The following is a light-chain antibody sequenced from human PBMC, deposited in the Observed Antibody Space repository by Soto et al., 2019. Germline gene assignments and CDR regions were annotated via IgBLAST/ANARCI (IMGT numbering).Light chain of an antibody. Sequence: QSVLTQSPSASGTPGQKVTISWYGSSSNIGRYPVYWYQQLPGPAPKLLINSDDQRPAGVPDLFSASKSGTSDSLAISGLRSEDEADYYCAAWDASLSGHVFRAGTKVTVL. J-gene: IGLJ1*01. CDR2: SDD. CDR3: AAWDASLSGHV. V-gene: IGLV1-47*02. CDR1: SSNIGRYP.